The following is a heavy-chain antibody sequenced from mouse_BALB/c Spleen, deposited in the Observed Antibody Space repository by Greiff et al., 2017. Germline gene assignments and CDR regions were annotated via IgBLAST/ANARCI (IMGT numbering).Heavy chain of an antibody. V-gene: IGHV5-9-4*01. D-gene: IGHD2-3*01. J-gene: IGHJ3*01. CDR3: ARDYDGYPFAY. Sequence: EVKVVESGGGLVKPGGSLKLSCAASGFTFSSYAMSWVRQSPEKRLEWVAEISSGGSYTYYPDTVTGRFTISRDNAKNTLYLEMSSLRSEDTAMYYCARDYDGYPFAYWGQGTLVTVSA. CDR2: ISSGGSYT. CDR1: GFTFSSYA.